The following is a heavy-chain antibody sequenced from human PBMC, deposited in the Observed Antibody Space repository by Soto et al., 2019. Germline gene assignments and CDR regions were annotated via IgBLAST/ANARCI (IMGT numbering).Heavy chain of an antibody. CDR2: IYKSATT. CDR1: GDSISTVDYF. Sequence: SETLSLTCSVSGDSISTVDYFWAWVRQPPGQALEYIGYIYKSATTYYNPSFESRVAISPDTSKSQFSLNVTSLTAADTAVYFCARGRYCLTGRCFPNWFDSWGQGTLVTVSS. J-gene: IGHJ5*01. CDR3: ARGRYCLTGRCFPNWFDS. D-gene: IGHD2-15*01. V-gene: IGHV4-30-4*01.